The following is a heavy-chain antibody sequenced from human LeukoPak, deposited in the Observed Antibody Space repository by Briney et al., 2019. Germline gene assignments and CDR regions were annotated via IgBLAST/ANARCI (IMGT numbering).Heavy chain of an antibody. J-gene: IGHJ6*03. CDR3: TRAPRVDYMDV. Sequence: GGSLRLSCAASGFTFSSYWMSWVRQAPGKGLEWVANIKQDGSEKYYVDSVKGRFTISRDNAKNSLYLQMNSLRAEDTAVYYCTRAPRVDYMDVWGKGTTVTVSS. CDR1: GFTFSSYW. D-gene: IGHD2-15*01. CDR2: IKQDGSEK. V-gene: IGHV3-7*01.